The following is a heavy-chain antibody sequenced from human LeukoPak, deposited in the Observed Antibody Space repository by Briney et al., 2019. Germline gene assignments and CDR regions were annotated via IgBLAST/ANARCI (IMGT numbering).Heavy chain of an antibody. D-gene: IGHD5-18*01. Sequence: GGSLRLSCAASGFTFHDYAMHWVREAPGKGLEWVSGISWNSGIIGYADSVKGRFTTSRDNAKNSLYLQMNSLRPEDTALYYCTKDSVAMVTTSDYWGQGTLVTVSS. CDR1: GFTFHDYA. CDR3: TKDSVAMVTTSDY. CDR2: ISWNSGII. J-gene: IGHJ4*02. V-gene: IGHV3-9*01.